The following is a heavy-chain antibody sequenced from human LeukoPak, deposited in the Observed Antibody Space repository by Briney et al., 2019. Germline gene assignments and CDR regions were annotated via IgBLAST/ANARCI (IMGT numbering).Heavy chain of an antibody. Sequence: ASVKVSCKASGYTFTSYGISWVRQAPGQGLEWMGWISAYNGNTNYAQKLQGRVTMTTDTSTSTAYMELRSLRSDDTAVYYCASIAFFHCSSTSCPRWFDPWGQGTLVTVSS. J-gene: IGHJ5*02. CDR3: ASIAFFHCSSTSCPRWFDP. CDR2: ISAYNGNT. CDR1: GYTFTSYG. D-gene: IGHD2-2*01. V-gene: IGHV1-18*01.